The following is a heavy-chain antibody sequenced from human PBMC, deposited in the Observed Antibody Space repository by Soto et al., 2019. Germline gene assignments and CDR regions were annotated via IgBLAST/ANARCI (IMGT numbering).Heavy chain of an antibody. CDR3: LVVITTYDAFDI. V-gene: IGHV1-69*01. J-gene: IGHJ3*02. Sequence: KVSCKASGGTFSSYAISWVRQAPGQGLEWMGGIIPIFGTANYAQKFQGRVTITADESTSTAYMELSSLRSEDTAVYYCLVVITTYDAFDIWGQGTMVTVSS. CDR2: IIPIFGTA. D-gene: IGHD3-22*01. CDR1: GGTFSSYA.